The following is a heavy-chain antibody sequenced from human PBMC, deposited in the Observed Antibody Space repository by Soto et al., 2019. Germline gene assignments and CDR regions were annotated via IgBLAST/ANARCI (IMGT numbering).Heavy chain of an antibody. J-gene: IGHJ6*02. CDR2: IIPIFGTA. D-gene: IGHD3-22*01. CDR3: ASEESYDSRGDPGLGGYYYGMDV. Sequence: ASVKVSCKASGGTFSSYAISWVRQAPGQGLEWMGGIIPIFGTANYAQKFQGRVTITADESTSTAYMELSSLRSEDTAVYYCASEESYDSRGDPGLGGYYYGMDVCGQGTTVTVSS. V-gene: IGHV1-69*13. CDR1: GGTFSSYA.